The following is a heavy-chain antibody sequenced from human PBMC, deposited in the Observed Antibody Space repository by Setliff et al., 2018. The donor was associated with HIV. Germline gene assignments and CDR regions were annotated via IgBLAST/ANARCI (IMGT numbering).Heavy chain of an antibody. Sequence: SETLSLTCAVYGGSFSGFYWNWIRQAPGKGLEWIGEINHSRRTKYNPSLKSRVTISVDTSMNQFSLKLSSVTAADTAFYYCARGFSGDYLFTGYLDVWGKGTTVTVSS. D-gene: IGHD3-22*01. V-gene: IGHV4-34*01. CDR1: GGSFSGFY. CDR3: ARGFSGDYLFTGYLDV. J-gene: IGHJ6*03. CDR2: INHSRRT.